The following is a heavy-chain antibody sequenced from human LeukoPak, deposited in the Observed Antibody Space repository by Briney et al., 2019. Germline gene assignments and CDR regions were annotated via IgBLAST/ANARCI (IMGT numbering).Heavy chain of an antibody. D-gene: IGHD3-3*01. Sequence: PSETLSLTCAVYGGSFSGYYWSWIRQPPGKGLEWIGEINHSGSTNYNPSLKSRVTISVDTSKNQFSLKLSSVTAADTAVYYCAIILDYDFWSGSLDVWGQGTTVTVSS. J-gene: IGHJ6*02. CDR3: AIILDYDFWSGSLDV. V-gene: IGHV4-34*01. CDR1: GGSFSGYY. CDR2: INHSGST.